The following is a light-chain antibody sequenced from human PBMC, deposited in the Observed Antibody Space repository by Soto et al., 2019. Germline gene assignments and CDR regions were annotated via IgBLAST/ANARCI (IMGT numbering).Light chain of an antibody. CDR2: DVS. CDR1: SSDVGDYNS. Sequence: QSALTQPRSVSGSPGQSVTVSCIGTSSDVGDYNSVSWYQQHPGKAPKLMIYDVSKRPSGVPDRFSGSKSGNTAPLTISGLQAEDEADYYCCSYVGSYSYVFGIGTKVTVL. CDR3: CSYVGSYSYV. J-gene: IGLJ1*01. V-gene: IGLV2-11*01.